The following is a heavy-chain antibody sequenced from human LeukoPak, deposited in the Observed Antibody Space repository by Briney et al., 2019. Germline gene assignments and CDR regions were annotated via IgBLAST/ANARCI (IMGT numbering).Heavy chain of an antibody. CDR2: ISAYNGYT. J-gene: IGHJ4*02. CDR1: GYTFTTYD. V-gene: IGHV1-18*01. CDR3: ARVGTGTRSFDY. Sequence: ASVTVSCKTSGYTFTTYDINWVRQAPGQGLEWMGRISAYNGYTNYGQKLQGRVTMTTDTSTSTAYMGLRSLRSDDTAVYYCARVGTGTRSFDYWGQGTLVTVSS. D-gene: IGHD1/OR15-1a*01.